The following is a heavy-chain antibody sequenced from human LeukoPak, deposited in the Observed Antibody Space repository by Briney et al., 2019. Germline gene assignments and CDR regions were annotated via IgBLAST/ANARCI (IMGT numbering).Heavy chain of an antibody. Sequence: PGGSLRLSCAASGFTFSSYGMHLVRQAPGKGLEWVAVISYDGSNKYYADSVKGRFTISRDNSKNTLYLQMNSLRAEDTAVYYCAEGELYAFDIWGQGTMVTVSS. CDR1: GFTFSSYG. V-gene: IGHV3-30*18. CDR2: ISYDGSNK. D-gene: IGHD3-10*01. CDR3: AEGELYAFDI. J-gene: IGHJ3*02.